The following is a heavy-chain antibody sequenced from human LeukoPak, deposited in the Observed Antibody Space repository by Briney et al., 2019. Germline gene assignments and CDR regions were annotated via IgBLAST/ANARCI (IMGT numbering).Heavy chain of an antibody. D-gene: IGHD3-10*01. CDR2: ISGSGGST. Sequence: GGSLRLSCAASGFTFSSYAMSWVRQAPGKGLEWVSAISGSGGSTYYADSVKGRFTISRDNSKNTLYLQMNSPRAEDTAVYYCAKKGAPYYYGSGSSFDYWGQGTLVTVSS. CDR1: GFTFSSYA. CDR3: AKKGAPYYYGSGSSFDY. V-gene: IGHV3-23*01. J-gene: IGHJ4*02.